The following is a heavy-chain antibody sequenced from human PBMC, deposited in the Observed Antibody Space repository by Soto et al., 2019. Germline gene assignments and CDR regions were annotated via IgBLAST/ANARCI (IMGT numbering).Heavy chain of an antibody. CDR3: ARALRFLEWPSGVDP. Sequence: SETLSLTCTVSGGSISSSSYYWGWIRQPPGKGLEWIGSIYYSGSTYYNPSLKSRVTISVDTSKNQFSLKLSSVTAADTAVYYRARALRFLEWPSGVDPWGQGTLVT. CDR2: IYYSGST. CDR1: GGSISSSSYY. V-gene: IGHV4-39*01. J-gene: IGHJ5*02. D-gene: IGHD3-3*01.